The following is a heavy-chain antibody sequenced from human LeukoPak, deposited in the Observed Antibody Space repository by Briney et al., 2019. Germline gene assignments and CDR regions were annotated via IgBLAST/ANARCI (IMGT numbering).Heavy chain of an antibody. CDR2: IYHSGGT. CDR3: ARSIVVYPYYYMDV. Sequence: PSETLSLTCTVSAYSISSGYYWGWIRQPPGKGLEWIGSIYHSGGTYYNQSLKSRVTISIDNSKNHLSLKLSSVTAADTALYYCARSIVVYPYYYMDVWGKGTTVTVSS. CDR1: AYSISSGYY. D-gene: IGHD2-2*01. V-gene: IGHV4-38-2*02. J-gene: IGHJ6*03.